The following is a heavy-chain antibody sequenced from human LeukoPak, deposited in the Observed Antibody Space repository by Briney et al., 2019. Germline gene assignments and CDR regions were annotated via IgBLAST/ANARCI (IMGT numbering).Heavy chain of an antibody. CDR1: GFTFSSYW. CDR3: ARDGPETTVVTPTTLYYFDY. D-gene: IGHD4-23*01. J-gene: IGHJ4*02. CDR2: IKQDGSEK. V-gene: IGHV3-7*01. Sequence: GGSLRLSCAASGFTFSSYWMSWVRQAPGKGLEWVANIKQDGSEKYYVDSVKGRFTISRDNAKNSLYLQMNSLRAEDTAVYYCARDGPETTVVTPTTLYYFDYWGQGTLVTVSS.